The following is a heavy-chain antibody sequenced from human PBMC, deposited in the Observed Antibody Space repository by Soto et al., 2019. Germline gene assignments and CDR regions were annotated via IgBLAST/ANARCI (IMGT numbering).Heavy chain of an antibody. J-gene: IGHJ4*01. V-gene: IGHV3-15*07. CDR3: ITDSIITMTLVRFDI. CDR1: GFIFSDAW. Sequence: GVSPRLSFAASGFIFSDAWINWFRQAPGKGLEWVGRIKSKTDGGTTDFAAPVKGRFAISRGDSRDMVYMQMNSLKTEDTAVYYCITDSIITMTLVRFDICGHRTLGTVSS. CDR2: IKSKTDGGTT. D-gene: IGHD3-22*01.